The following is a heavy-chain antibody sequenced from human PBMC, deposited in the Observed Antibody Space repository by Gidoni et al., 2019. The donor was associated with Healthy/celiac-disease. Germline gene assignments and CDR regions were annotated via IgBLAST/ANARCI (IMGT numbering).Heavy chain of an antibody. V-gene: IGHV3-30*18. CDR3: AKDLSGSQHF. J-gene: IGHJ4*02. Sequence: VQLLASGGGVFTPGRSLGLSCAASGFTFSSYGMQWVGQAPGKGLEGVAVISYDGSNKYYADSVKGRFTISRDNSKNTLYLQMNSLRAEDTAVYYCAKDLSGSQHFWGQGTLVTVSS. D-gene: IGHD1-26*01. CDR2: ISYDGSNK. CDR1: GFTFSSYG.